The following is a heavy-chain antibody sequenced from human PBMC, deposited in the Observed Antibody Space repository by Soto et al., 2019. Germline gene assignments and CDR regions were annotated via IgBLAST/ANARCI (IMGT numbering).Heavy chain of an antibody. CDR1: GFSFSSYA. CDR2: ISGSGGST. J-gene: IGHJ4*02. D-gene: IGHD2-2*01. Sequence: GGSLSLSCAASGFSFSSYAMSCVRQPPRKGLEWVSAISGSGGSTYYADSVKGRFTISRDNSKNTLYLQMNSLRAGDTAVYYCAKAAVVVVPAATFDYWGQGTLVTVSS. CDR3: AKAAVVVVPAATFDY. V-gene: IGHV3-23*01.